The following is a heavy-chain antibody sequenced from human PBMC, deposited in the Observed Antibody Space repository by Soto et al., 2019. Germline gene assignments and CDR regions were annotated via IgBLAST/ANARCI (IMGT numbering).Heavy chain of an antibody. J-gene: IGHJ6*02. CDR2: IIPIFGTA. V-gene: IGHV1-69*06. CDR3: ARNYRYYYYYGMHV. CDR1: GGTFSSYA. Sequence: SVKVSCKASGGTFSSYAISWVRQAPGQGLEWMGGIIPIFGTANYAQKFQGRVTITADKSTSTAYMGLSSLRSEDTAVYYCARNYRYYYYYGMHVWGQGTTVTVS. D-gene: IGHD4-4*01.